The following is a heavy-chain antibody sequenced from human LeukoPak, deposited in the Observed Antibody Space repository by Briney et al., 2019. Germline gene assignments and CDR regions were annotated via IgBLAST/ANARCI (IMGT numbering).Heavy chain of an antibody. CDR3: ARGSEIFDY. D-gene: IGHD3-3*01. J-gene: IGHJ4*02. V-gene: IGHV4-31*03. CDR1: GDSISSSGYF. CDR2: IYYTGSA. Sequence: SQTLSLTCTVSGDSISSSGYFWSWIRQHPGKGLEWIGYIYYTGSAYYNPSLKSRTTLSVDPSKNQFSLKLTSVGAADTAVYYCARGSEIFDYWGQGTLVTVSS.